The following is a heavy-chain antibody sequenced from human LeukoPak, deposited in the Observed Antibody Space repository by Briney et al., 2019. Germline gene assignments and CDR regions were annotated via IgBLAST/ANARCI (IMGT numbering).Heavy chain of an antibody. Sequence: PGGSLRLSCAAPGFTVSSNYMSWVRQAPGKGLEWVSVIYSGGSTYYADSVKGRFTISRDNSNNTLYLQMNSLRAEDTAVYYCARGEYQLPQGNWGQGTLVTVSS. V-gene: IGHV3-66*02. CDR2: IYSGGST. CDR3: ARGEYQLPQGN. D-gene: IGHD2-2*01. CDR1: GFTVSSNY. J-gene: IGHJ4*02.